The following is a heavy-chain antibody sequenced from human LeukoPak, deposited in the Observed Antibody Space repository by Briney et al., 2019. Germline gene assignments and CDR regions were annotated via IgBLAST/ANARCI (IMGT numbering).Heavy chain of an antibody. D-gene: IGHD3-22*01. V-gene: IGHV3-11*06. CDR2: ISSSSNYK. J-gene: IGHJ4*02. CDR3: ARASIFNYYDTSGYEY. CDR1: GFTFSDYY. Sequence: GGSLRLSCAASGFTFSDYYMSWIRQAPGKGLEWVSYISSSSNYKNYADSVKGRFTISRDNAKNSLYLQMNSLRAEDTAVYFCARASIFNYYDTSGYEYWGQGSLVTVSS.